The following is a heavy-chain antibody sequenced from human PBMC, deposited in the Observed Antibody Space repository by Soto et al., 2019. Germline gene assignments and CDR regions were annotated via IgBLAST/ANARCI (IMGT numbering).Heavy chain of an antibody. CDR2: IYSGGST. CDR1: GFTVSSNY. D-gene: IGHD1-7*01. Sequence: EVQLVESGGGLVQPGGSLRLSCAASGFTVSSNYMSWVRQAPGKGLEWVSVIYSGGSTYYADSVKGRFTISRHNYKNTLYLQMNSLRAEDTAVYYCARDAGQWNYEDWGQGTLVTVSS. J-gene: IGHJ4*02. CDR3: ARDAGQWNYED. V-gene: IGHV3-53*04.